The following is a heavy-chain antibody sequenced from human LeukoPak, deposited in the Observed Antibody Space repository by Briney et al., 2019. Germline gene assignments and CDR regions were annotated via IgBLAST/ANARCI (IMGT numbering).Heavy chain of an antibody. D-gene: IGHD3-10*01. CDR1: GFTFGSYE. Sequence: GGSLRLSCAASGFTFGSYEMNWVRQAPGKGLEWVSYISSSGSTIYYADSVKGRFTISRDNAKNSLYLQMNSLRAEDTAVYYCARADYGSTYYFDYWGQGTLVTVSS. V-gene: IGHV3-48*03. CDR2: ISSSGSTI. J-gene: IGHJ4*02. CDR3: ARADYGSTYYFDY.